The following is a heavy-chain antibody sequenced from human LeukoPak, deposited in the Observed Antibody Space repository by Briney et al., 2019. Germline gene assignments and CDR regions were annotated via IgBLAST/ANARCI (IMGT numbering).Heavy chain of an antibody. Sequence: GASVKVSCKVSGYTLTELSMHWVRQAPGKGLEWMGGFDPEDGETIYAQKFQGRVTMTEDTSTDTAYMELSSLRSEDTAVYYCATGDTAMVWYPDAFDIWGQGTMVTVSS. CDR2: FDPEDGET. CDR3: ATGDTAMVWYPDAFDI. J-gene: IGHJ3*02. V-gene: IGHV1-24*01. CDR1: GYTLTELS. D-gene: IGHD5-18*01.